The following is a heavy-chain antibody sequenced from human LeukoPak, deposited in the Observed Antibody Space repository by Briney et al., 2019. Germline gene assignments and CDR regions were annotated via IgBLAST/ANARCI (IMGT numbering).Heavy chain of an antibody. CDR1: GGSISSYY. V-gene: IGHV4-59*01. D-gene: IGHD3-22*01. J-gene: IGHJ4*02. Sequence: SETLSLTCTVSGGSISSYYWSWIRQPPGKGLEWIGYIYYSGSTNYNPSLKSRVTISVDTSKNQFSLKLSSVTAADTAVYYCARVADDSSGYYSYYFDYWGQGTLVTVSS. CDR2: IYYSGST. CDR3: ARVADDSSGYYSYYFDY.